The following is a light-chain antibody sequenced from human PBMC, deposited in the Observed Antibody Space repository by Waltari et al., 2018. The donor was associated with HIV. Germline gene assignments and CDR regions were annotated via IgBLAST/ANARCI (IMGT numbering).Light chain of an antibody. CDR1: SSDIGGYNY. CDR3: SPFAPTNKFYVL. CDR2: EVT. V-gene: IGLV2-8*01. J-gene: IGLJ2*01. Sequence: QSTLTQPPSASGSPGQSVTISCTGTSSDIGGYNYVPWYQQHPGKAPKLIMTEVTKRPSGVPDRFSGSKSGNTASLTVSGLQADDEALYYCSPFAPTNKFYVLFGGGTTLTVL.